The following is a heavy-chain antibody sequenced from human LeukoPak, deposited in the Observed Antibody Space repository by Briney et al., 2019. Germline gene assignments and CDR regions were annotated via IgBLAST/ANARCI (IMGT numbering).Heavy chain of an antibody. D-gene: IGHD1-1*01. V-gene: IGHV3-48*01. Sequence: GGSLRLSCAASGFTFSSYSMNWVRQAPGKGLEWVSYISSSSSTIYYADSVKGRFTISRDNAKNSLYLQMNSLRAEDTAVYYCVRDEGLERGQNFDFWGQGTLVTVSS. CDR2: ISSSSSTI. J-gene: IGHJ4*02. CDR3: VRDEGLERGQNFDF. CDR1: GFTFSSYS.